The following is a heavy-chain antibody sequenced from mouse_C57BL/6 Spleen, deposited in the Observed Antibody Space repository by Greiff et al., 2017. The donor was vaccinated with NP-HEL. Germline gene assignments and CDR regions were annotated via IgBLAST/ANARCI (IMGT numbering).Heavy chain of an antibody. D-gene: IGHD3-2*02. V-gene: IGHV14-4*01. J-gene: IGHJ3*01. CDR2: IDPENGDT. CDR3: TTRGSSDQGFAY. Sequence: EVQLQQSGAELVRPGASVKLSCTASGFNIKDDYMHWVKQRPEQGLEWIGWIDPENGDTEYASKFQGKATITADTSSNTAYLQLSSLTSEDTAVYYCTTRGSSDQGFAYWGQGTLVTASA. CDR1: GFNIKDDY.